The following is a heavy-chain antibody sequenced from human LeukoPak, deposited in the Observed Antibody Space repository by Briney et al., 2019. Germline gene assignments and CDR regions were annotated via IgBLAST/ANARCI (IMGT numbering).Heavy chain of an antibody. J-gene: IGHJ4*02. Sequence: ASVKVSCKASGYTFTSYGISWVRQAPGQGLKWMGWISAYNGNTNYAQKLQGRVTMTTDTSTSTAYMELRSLRSDDTAVYYCARGIYDYVWGSYRPDSYWGQGTLVTVSS. CDR2: ISAYNGNT. D-gene: IGHD3-16*02. CDR3: ARGIYDYVWGSYRPDSY. CDR1: GYTFTSYG. V-gene: IGHV1-18*01.